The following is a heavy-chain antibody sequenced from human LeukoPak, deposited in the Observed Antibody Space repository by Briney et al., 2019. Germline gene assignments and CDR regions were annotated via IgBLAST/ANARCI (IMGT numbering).Heavy chain of an antibody. Sequence: SETLSLTCTVSGGSISSYYWSWIRQPPGKGLEWIGYIYYSGSTNYNPSFKSRVTISVDTSKNQFSLKLSSVTAADTAVYYCASIAARRYWYFDLWGRGTLVTVSS. CDR3: ASIAARRYWYFDL. J-gene: IGHJ2*01. D-gene: IGHD6-6*01. CDR2: IYYSGST. V-gene: IGHV4-59*01. CDR1: GGSISSYY.